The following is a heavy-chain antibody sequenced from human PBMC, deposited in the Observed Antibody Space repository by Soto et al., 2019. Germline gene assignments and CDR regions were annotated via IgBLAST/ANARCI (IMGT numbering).Heavy chain of an antibody. CDR2: INPSGGST. CDR1: GYTFTSYY. CDR3: ARGNRLRLLEGLLYGMDV. D-gene: IGHD3-3*01. Sequence: QVQLVQSGAEVKKPGASVKVSCKASGYTFTSYYMHWVRQAPGQGLEWMGIINPSGGSTSYAQKFQGRVTMTRDTSTSTVYMELSSLRSEDTAVYYCARGNRLRLLEGLLYGMDVWGQGTTVTVSS. J-gene: IGHJ6*02. V-gene: IGHV1-46*01.